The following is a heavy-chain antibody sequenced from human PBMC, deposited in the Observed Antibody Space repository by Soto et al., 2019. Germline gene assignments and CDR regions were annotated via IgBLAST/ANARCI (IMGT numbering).Heavy chain of an antibody. CDR2: ISGSGDGT. CDR3: AKDCRTTTCYGN. Sequence: GGSLRLSCAASGFTFSHYAMTWVRQAPGKGLEWVSGISGSGDGTYYADSVKGRFTISRDNFKNTLYLQMDSLRAEDTAVYFCAKDCRTTTCYGNWGQGTLVTVSS. J-gene: IGHJ4*02. V-gene: IGHV3-23*01. CDR1: GFTFSHYA. D-gene: IGHD2-2*01.